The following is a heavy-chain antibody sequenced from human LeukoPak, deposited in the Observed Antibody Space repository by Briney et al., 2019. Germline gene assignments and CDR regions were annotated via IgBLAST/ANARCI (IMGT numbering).Heavy chain of an antibody. J-gene: IGHJ4*02. D-gene: IGHD6-19*01. V-gene: IGHV3-48*04. CDR1: GFTFSDFS. CDR3: ARIRGGWFLDS. CDR2: IRSNGGAI. Sequence: GASLRLSCTASGFTFSDFSMNWVRQAPGKGLGWISYIRSNGGAISYADSVKGRYTTSRDNAKNSLYLQMNSLRAEDTAVYYCARIRGGWFLDSWGQGTLVTVSS.